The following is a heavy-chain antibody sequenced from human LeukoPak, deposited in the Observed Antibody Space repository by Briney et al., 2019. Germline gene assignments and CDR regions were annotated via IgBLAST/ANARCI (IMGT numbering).Heavy chain of an antibody. Sequence: PSETLSLTCTVSGGSISSYYWSWIRQPPGKGLDCIGYIYYSGTTNYNPSLKSRVTISLDTSKNQFSLKLTSVTAADTAVYYCARAHDYGDTLDYWGQGTLVTVSS. D-gene: IGHD4-17*01. CDR1: GGSISSYY. V-gene: IGHV4-59*01. CDR3: ARAHDYGDTLDY. CDR2: IYYSGTT. J-gene: IGHJ4*02.